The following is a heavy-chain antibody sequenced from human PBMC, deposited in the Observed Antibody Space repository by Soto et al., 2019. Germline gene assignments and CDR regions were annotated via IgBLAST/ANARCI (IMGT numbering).Heavy chain of an antibody. CDR1: GGSISSGGYY. CDR3: ARDKEGYSNYDY. V-gene: IGHV4-31*03. J-gene: IGHJ4*02. Sequence: SETLSLTCTVSGGSISSGGYYWSWIRQHPGKGLEWIGYIYYSGSTYYNPSLKSRVTISADTSKNQFSLKLSSVTAADTAVYYCARDKEGYSNYDYWGQGTLVTVSS. D-gene: IGHD4-4*01. CDR2: IYYSGST.